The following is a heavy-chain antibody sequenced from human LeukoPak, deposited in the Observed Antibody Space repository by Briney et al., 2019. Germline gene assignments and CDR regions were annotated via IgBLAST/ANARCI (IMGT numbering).Heavy chain of an antibody. Sequence: PGGSLRLSCAASGFIFSGHGMRWVRQAPGKGLEWVAFIRYDGSDKYYADSVKGRFTISRDNSKNALYLQMNSLRADDTAVYYCAKAPYGDYTLDFDYWGQGTLVTVSS. V-gene: IGHV3-30*02. CDR2: IRYDGSDK. CDR1: GFIFSGHG. D-gene: IGHD4-17*01. CDR3: AKAPYGDYTLDFDY. J-gene: IGHJ4*02.